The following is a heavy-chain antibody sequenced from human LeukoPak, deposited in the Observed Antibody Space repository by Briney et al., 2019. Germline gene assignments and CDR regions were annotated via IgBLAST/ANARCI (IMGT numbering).Heavy chain of an antibody. CDR3: AREETYYDYVWGSLIVRNWFDP. J-gene: IGHJ5*02. CDR1: GYTFTGYY. Sequence: ASVKVSCKASGYTFTGYYMHWVRQAPGQGLEWMGRINPNSGGTNYAQEFQGRVTMTRDTSISTAYMELSRLRSDDTAVYYCAREETYYDYVWGSLIVRNWFDPWGQGTLVTVSS. CDR2: INPNSGGT. D-gene: IGHD3-16*01. V-gene: IGHV1-2*06.